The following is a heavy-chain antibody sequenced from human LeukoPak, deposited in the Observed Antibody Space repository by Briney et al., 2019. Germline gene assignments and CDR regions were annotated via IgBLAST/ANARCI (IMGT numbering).Heavy chain of an antibody. D-gene: IGHD3-3*01. V-gene: IGHV3-7*01. CDR3: ARDSAGLYDFWSGYGAFDI. Sequence: GGSLRLSCVASGFTFSNDWMTWVRQAPGKGLEWVANINEGGSRKNYAHSVEGRFTISRDNAKNSLYLEVNSLRVEDTAVYYCARDSAGLYDFWSGYGAFDIWGQGTMVTVSS. CDR1: GFTFSNDW. J-gene: IGHJ3*02. CDR2: INEGGSRK.